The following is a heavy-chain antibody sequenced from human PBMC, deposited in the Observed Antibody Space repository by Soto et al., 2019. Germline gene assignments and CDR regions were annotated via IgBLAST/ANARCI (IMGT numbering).Heavy chain of an antibody. Sequence: PSETLSLTCAVYGGSFSGYYWSWIRQPPGKGLEWIGEINHSGSTNYNPSLKSRVTISVDTSKNQFSLKLSPVTAADTAVYYCARGQSSLLLDCWGQGVLVTVSS. CDR1: GGSFSGYY. V-gene: IGHV4-34*01. J-gene: IGHJ4*02. D-gene: IGHD2-8*02. CDR2: INHSGST. CDR3: ARGQSSLLLDC.